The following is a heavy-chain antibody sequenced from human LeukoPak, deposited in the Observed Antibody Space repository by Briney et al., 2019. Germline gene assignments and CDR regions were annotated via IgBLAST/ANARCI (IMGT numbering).Heavy chain of an antibody. V-gene: IGHV3-21*01. Sequence: KPGGSLRLSCAASGFTFSSYSMNWVRQAPGKGLEWVSSISSSSSYIYYADSVKGRFTISRDNAKNSLYLQMNGLRAEDTAVYYCARDMYGSGSYPYYYYYGMDVWGQGTTVTVSS. CDR2: ISSSSSYI. CDR3: ARDMYGSGSYPYYYYYGMDV. D-gene: IGHD3-10*01. CDR1: GFTFSSYS. J-gene: IGHJ6*02.